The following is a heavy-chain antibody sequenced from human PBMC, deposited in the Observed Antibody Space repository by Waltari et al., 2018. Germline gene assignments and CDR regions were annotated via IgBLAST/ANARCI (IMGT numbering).Heavy chain of an antibody. V-gene: IGHV3-23*01. CDR2: ISGSGGST. J-gene: IGHJ4*02. D-gene: IGHD1-1*01. CDR3: AKGARMGTGTPFDY. CDR1: GFTFSIYA. Sequence: EVQLLESGGGLVQPGGSLRLSCAASGFTFSIYAMSWVCQAPGKGLEWVSAISGSGGSTYYADAVKGRFTISRDNSKNTLYLQMNSLRAEDTAVYYCAKGARMGTGTPFDYWGQGTLVTVSS.